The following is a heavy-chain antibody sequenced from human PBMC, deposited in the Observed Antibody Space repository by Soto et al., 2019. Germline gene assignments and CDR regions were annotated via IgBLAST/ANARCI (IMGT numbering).Heavy chain of an antibody. CDR1: GYTFTSYC. J-gene: IGHJ6*02. D-gene: IGHD2-2*01. V-gene: IGHV1-18*01. CDR2: ISAYNGHT. CDR3: ARHIVVAGMEV. Sequence: QVQLVQSGAEVKKPGASVKVSCKASGYTFTSYCISWVRQAPGQGLEWMGWISAYNGHTNYAQKLQGRVTRTTDTPTRTAYMELRSLRSDDTAGYYCARHIVVAGMEVWGQGTTVTVSS.